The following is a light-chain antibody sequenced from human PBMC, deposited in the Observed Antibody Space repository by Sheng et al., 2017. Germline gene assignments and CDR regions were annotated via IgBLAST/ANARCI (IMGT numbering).Light chain of an antibody. CDR2: RAS. CDR3: QQYKSYPHT. V-gene: IGKV1-5*03. CDR1: ESISSW. Sequence: DIQMTQSPSTLYASVGDRVTITCRASESISSWLAWYQQKPGKAPKLLIYRASSLESGVPSRFSGSGSGTEFTLTISSLQPDDFATYYCQQYKSYPHTFGQGTKLEVK. J-gene: IGKJ2*01.